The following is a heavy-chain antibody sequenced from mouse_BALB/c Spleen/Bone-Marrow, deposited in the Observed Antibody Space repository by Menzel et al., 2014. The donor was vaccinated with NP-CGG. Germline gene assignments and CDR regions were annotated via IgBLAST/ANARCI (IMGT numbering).Heavy chain of an antibody. J-gene: IGHJ2*01. V-gene: IGHV3-6*02. D-gene: IGHD2-13*01. CDR3: SRGGDYFFDY. CDR1: GYSITSGYY. CDR2: ISYDDSN. Sequence: VQLKQSGPGLVKPSQSLSLTCSVTGYSITSGYYWNWIRQFPGSKLEWMGYISYDDSNNYNPSLKNRISITRDTSKNQFFLKLNSVTTEDTATYYCSRGGDYFFDYWGQGTTLTVSS.